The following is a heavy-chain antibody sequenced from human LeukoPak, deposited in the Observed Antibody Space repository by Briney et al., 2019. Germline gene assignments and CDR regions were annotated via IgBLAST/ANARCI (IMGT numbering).Heavy chain of an antibody. D-gene: IGHD3-22*01. CDR3: ARDNSLHYYDKHRSRAFDI. J-gene: IGHJ3*02. Sequence: GGSLRLSCAASGFTISSYSMNWVRQAPGKGLEWVSSISSSSSYIYYADSVKGRFTISRDNAKNSLYLQMNSLRAEDTAVYYCARDNSLHYYDKHRSRAFDIWGQGTMVTVSS. V-gene: IGHV3-21*01. CDR1: GFTISSYS. CDR2: ISSSSSYI.